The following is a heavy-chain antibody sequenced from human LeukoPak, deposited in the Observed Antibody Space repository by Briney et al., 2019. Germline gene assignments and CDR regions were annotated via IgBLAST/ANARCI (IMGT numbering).Heavy chain of an antibody. V-gene: IGHV3-74*01. CDR2: IKGDGTRT. J-gene: IGHJ4*02. CDR1: GFTFSSYW. Sequence: PGGSLRLSCAASGFTFSSYWMFWVRQAPGKGLVWISHIKGDGTRTNYADSVRGRFTISRDNAKNTLYLQMNSLRAEDTAVYYCARAGVWSFDSWGQGTLVTVSS. CDR3: ARAGVWSFDS. D-gene: IGHD3-3*01.